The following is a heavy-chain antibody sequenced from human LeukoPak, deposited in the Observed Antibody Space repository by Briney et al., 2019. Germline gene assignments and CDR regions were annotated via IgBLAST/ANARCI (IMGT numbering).Heavy chain of an antibody. D-gene: IGHD3-3*01. V-gene: IGHV4-59*07. CDR2: VYYTGST. CDR1: GGSISSYY. Sequence: SDTLSLTCTVSGGSISSYYWSWIRQPPGKGLEWIGYVYYTGSTNYNPSLKSRVTISVDTSKNHFSLELSSVTAADTAVYYCARGSQRITVFGVVTDYWGQGTLVTVSS. J-gene: IGHJ4*02. CDR3: ARGSQRITVFGVVTDY.